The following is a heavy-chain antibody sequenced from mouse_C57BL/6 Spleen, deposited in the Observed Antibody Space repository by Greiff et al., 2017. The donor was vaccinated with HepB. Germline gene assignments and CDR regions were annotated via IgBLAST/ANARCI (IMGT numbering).Heavy chain of an antibody. CDR1: GYTFTSYG. CDR3: ARDVYGSSYVYFDV. CDR2: IYPRSGNT. Sequence: VQLQESGAELARPGASVKLSCKASGYTFTSYGISWVKQRTGQGLEWIGEIYPRSGNTYYNEKFKGKATLTADKSSSTAYMELRSLTSEDSAVYFCARDVYGSSYVYFDVWGTGTTVTVSS. J-gene: IGHJ1*03. V-gene: IGHV1-81*01. D-gene: IGHD1-1*01.